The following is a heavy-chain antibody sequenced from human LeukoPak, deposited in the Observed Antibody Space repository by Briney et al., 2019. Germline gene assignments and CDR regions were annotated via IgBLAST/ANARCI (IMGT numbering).Heavy chain of an antibody. J-gene: IGHJ4*02. Sequence: ETLSLTCAVYGGSFSAYYWSWIRQPPGKGLEWVANIKQDGSEKYYVDSVKGRFTISRDNAKNSLYLQMNTLRAEDTAVYYCARDRHKYNYDSGGYPPYWGQGTLVTVSS. CDR2: IKQDGSEK. CDR3: ARDRHKYNYDSGGYPPY. CDR1: GGSFSAYY. V-gene: IGHV3-7*01. D-gene: IGHD3-22*01.